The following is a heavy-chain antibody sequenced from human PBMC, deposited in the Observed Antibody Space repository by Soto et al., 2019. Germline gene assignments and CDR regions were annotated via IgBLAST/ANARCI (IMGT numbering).Heavy chain of an antibody. CDR3: ARGGDSSGYLLLDY. J-gene: IGHJ4*02. D-gene: IGHD3-22*01. CDR2: IIPIFGTA. Sequence: QVQLVQSGAEVKKPGSSVKVSCKASGGTFSSYAISWVRQAPGQGLEWMGGIIPIFGTANYAQKFQGRVTITADESTSTAYMELSSLRSEDTAMYYCARGGDSSGYLLLDYWGQGTLVTVSS. CDR1: GGTFSSYA. V-gene: IGHV1-69*01.